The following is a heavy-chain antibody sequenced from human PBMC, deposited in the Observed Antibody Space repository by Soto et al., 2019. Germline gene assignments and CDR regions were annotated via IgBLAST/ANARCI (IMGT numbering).Heavy chain of an antibody. D-gene: IGHD3-3*01. CDR2: ISGSDGKT. J-gene: IGHJ4*02. Sequence: GGSLRLSCAASGFSFGSYALSWVRQAAGKGLVWVSTISGSDGKTFYAVSVKGQFSISRDTSQSTLYLQMNSLRAYDTAMYYCARWSYLDYWGQGTRVTVSS. CDR1: GFSFGSYA. CDR3: ARWSYLDY. V-gene: IGHV3-23*01.